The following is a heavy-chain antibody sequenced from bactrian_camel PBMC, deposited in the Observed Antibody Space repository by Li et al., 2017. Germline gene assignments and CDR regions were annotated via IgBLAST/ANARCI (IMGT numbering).Heavy chain of an antibody. CDR2: TYTGGGST. CDR1: GFTFSTYY. D-gene: IGHD5*01. Sequence: HVQLVESGGGLVQPGGSLRLSCAASGFTFSTYYMSWVRQVPGKRLEWVSSTYTGGGSTDYVDSVKGRFTISKDNAKNTLYLQMNSLKPEDTAVYYCAADLSVWFGYRYWGQGTQVTVS. V-gene: IGHV3-2*01. J-gene: IGHJ4*01. CDR3: AADLSVWFGYRY.